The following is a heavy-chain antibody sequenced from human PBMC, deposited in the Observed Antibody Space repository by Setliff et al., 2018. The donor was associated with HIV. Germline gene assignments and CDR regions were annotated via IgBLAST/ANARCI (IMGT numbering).Heavy chain of an antibody. V-gene: IGHV1-69*13. D-gene: IGHD2-15*01. Sequence: ASVKVSCKASGDNFNSHSISWVRQAPGQGLEWMGGIVPIFGAPNYAQKFKGRLTITADESTSTVYMELSSLRSEDTAVYFCARDSRDIVVVIAPEPEPYYYYGMDVWGEGTTVTVSS. CDR1: GDNFNSHS. J-gene: IGHJ6*04. CDR3: ARDSRDIVVVIAPEPEPYYYYGMDV. CDR2: IVPIFGAP.